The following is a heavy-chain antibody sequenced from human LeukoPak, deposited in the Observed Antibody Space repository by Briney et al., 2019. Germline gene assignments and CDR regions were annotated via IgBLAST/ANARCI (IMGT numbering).Heavy chain of an antibody. CDR3: ATDQTGDFDY. J-gene: IGHJ4*02. Sequence: KSSETLSLTCTASGFSISSYYWSWIRQPPGKGLEWIGYIYYSGSTNYNASLKSRVTISVDTSDNQFPLKLISVTAADNAAYYCATDQTGDFDYWGQGTLVTVSS. D-gene: IGHD7-27*01. CDR2: IYYSGST. CDR1: GFSISSYY. V-gene: IGHV4-59*01.